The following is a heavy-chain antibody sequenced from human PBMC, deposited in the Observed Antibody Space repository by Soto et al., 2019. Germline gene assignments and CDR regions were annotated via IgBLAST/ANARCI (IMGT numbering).Heavy chain of an antibody. Sequence: GASVKVSCKASGYTFTSYGISWVRQAPGQGLEWMGWISAYNGNTNYAQKLQGRVTMTTDTSTSTAYMELRNLRSDDTAVYYCARVAYSRSDDAFDIWGQGTMVTVSS. D-gene: IGHD6-13*01. CDR2: ISAYNGNT. V-gene: IGHV1-18*01. CDR1: GYTFTSYG. J-gene: IGHJ3*02. CDR3: ARVAYSRSDDAFDI.